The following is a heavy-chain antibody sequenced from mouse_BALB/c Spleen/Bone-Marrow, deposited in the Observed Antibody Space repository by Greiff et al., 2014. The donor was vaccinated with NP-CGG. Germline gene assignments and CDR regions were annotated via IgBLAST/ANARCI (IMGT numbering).Heavy chain of an antibody. V-gene: IGHV5-9-3*01. Sequence: EVKVVESGGGLVKPGGSLKLSCAASGFTFSSYAMSWVRQTPEKRLEWVATINSGGSYTHYPDSVKGRFTISRDNAKNTLYLQMSSLRSEDTAMYYCARGDWDEALDYWGQGTSVTVST. CDR3: ARGDWDEALDY. J-gene: IGHJ4*01. D-gene: IGHD4-1*01. CDR1: GFTFSSYA. CDR2: INSGGSYT.